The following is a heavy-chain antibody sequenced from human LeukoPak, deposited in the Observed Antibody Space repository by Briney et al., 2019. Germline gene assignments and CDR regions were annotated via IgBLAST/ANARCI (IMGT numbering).Heavy chain of an antibody. CDR1: GYTFSSYY. J-gene: IGHJ6*03. Sequence: GASVKVSCKASGYTFSSYYMHWVRQAPGQGLEWMGIINPSGGSTSYAQKFQGRVTLTEDTSTDTAYMELSSLRSADTAMYYCAINAYCSSNSCWGNYYYYYMDVWGKGTTVTVPS. V-gene: IGHV1-46*01. CDR2: INPSGGST. CDR3: AINAYCSSNSCWGNYYYYYMDV. D-gene: IGHD2-2*01.